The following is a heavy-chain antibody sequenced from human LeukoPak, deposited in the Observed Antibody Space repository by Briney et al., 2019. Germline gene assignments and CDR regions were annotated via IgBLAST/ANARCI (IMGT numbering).Heavy chain of an antibody. Sequence: SVKVSCKASGGTFSSYAISWVRQAPGQGLEWMGGIIPIFGTANYAQKFQGRVTITADKSTSTAYMELSSLRSEDTAVYYCARVRGLNEPVSRGYYYYMDVWGKGTTVTVSS. J-gene: IGHJ6*03. V-gene: IGHV1-69*06. CDR2: IIPIFGTA. CDR1: GGTFSSYA. CDR3: ARVRGLNEPVSRGYYYYMDV. D-gene: IGHD1-14*01.